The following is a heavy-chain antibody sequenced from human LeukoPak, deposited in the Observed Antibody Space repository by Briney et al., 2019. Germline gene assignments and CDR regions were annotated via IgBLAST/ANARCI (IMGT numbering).Heavy chain of an antibody. D-gene: IGHD3-22*01. J-gene: IGHJ3*02. CDR3: ASSYSSGCYWCAFDI. V-gene: IGHV4-59*01. CDR2: IYYSGST. Sequence: SETLSLTCTVSGGSISSYYWSWIRQPPGKGLEWIGYIYYSGSTNYNPSLKSRVTISVDTSKNQFSLKLSSVTAADTAVYYCASSYSSGCYWCAFDIWGQGTMVTVSS. CDR1: GGSISSYY.